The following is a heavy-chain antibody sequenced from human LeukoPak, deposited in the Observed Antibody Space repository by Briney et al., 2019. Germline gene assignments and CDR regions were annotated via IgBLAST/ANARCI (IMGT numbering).Heavy chain of an antibody. Sequence: SETLSLTCAVYGGSFSGYYWSWIRQPPGKGLEWIGEINHSGSTNYNPSLKSRVTISVDTSKNQFSLKLSSVTAANTAVYYCARLSPRRRIVLMVYARSFFDYWGQGTLVTVSS. D-gene: IGHD2-8*01. CDR1: GGSFSGYY. J-gene: IGHJ4*02. CDR2: INHSGST. V-gene: IGHV4-34*01. CDR3: ARLSPRRRIVLMVYARSFFDY.